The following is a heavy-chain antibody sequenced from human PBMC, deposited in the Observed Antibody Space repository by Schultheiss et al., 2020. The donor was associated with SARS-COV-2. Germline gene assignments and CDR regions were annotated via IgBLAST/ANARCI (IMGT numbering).Heavy chain of an antibody. CDR1: GGTFSSYA. Sequence: SVKVSCKASGGTFSSYAISWVRQAPGQGLEWMGRIIPILGIANYAQKFQGRVTMTRDTSISTAYMELSRLRSDDTAVYYCASLEWFNPESYYYYGMDVWGQGTTVTVSS. CDR2: IIPILGIA. V-gene: IGHV1-69*04. CDR3: ASLEWFNPESYYYYGMDV. D-gene: IGHD3-3*01. J-gene: IGHJ6*02.